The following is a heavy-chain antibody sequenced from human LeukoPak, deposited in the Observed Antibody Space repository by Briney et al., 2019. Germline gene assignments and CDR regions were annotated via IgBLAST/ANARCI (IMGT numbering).Heavy chain of an antibody. CDR1: GGSISSSNSY. CDR2: IYYSGSTSYYSGST. D-gene: IGHD6-13*01. V-gene: IGHV4-39*07. J-gene: IGHJ3*01. Sequence: SETLSLTCTVSGGSISSSNSYWGWIRQPPGKGLEWIGSIYYSGSTSYYSGSTYYNPSLKSRVTISVDTSKNQFSLKLTSVTAADTAVYYCARISSSNWYNERGAFDVWGQGTMVTVSS. CDR3: ARISSSNWYNERGAFDV.